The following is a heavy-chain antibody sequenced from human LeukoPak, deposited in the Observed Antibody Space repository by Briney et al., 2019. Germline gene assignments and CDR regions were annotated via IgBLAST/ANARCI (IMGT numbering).Heavy chain of an antibody. Sequence: GGFLRLSCAASGFTVSSNYMSWVRQAPGKGLEWVSVIYSGGSTYYADSVKGRFTISRDNSKNTLYLQMNSLRAEDTAVYYCARGDYAFSDLDYWGQGTLVTVSS. V-gene: IGHV3-53*01. CDR2: IYSGGST. CDR3: ARGDYAFSDLDY. J-gene: IGHJ4*02. CDR1: GFTVSSNY. D-gene: IGHD4-17*01.